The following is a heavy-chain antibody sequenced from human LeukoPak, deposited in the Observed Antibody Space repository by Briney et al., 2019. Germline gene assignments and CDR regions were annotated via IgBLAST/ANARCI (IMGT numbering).Heavy chain of an antibody. J-gene: IGHJ5*02. CDR2: IYTSGST. D-gene: IGHD3-3*01. CDR3: ARVTTEEVWFDP. CDR1: GGSISSGSYY. V-gene: IGHV4-61*02. Sequence: PSETLSLTCTVSGGSISSGSYYWSWLRQPAGKGLEWIGRIYTSGSTNYNPSLKSRVTISVDTSKNQFSLKLSSVTAADTAVYFCARVTTEEVWFDPGGQGTLVTVSS.